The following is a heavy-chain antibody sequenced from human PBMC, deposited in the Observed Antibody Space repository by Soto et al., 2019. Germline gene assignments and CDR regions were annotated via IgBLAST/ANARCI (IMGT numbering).Heavy chain of an antibody. J-gene: IGHJ4*02. CDR2: IWYDGSNK. CDR3: AREKYYQDSSGYYYGLDYIDL. V-gene: IGHV3-33*01. CDR1: GFTFSSYG. D-gene: IGHD3-22*01. Sequence: GWSLRLSCAASGFTFSSYGMHWVRQAPGKGLEWVAVIWYDGSNKYYADSVKCRFTISRDNSNNTLYLQMNSLRAEDTAVYYCAREKYYQDSSGYYYGLDYIDLWGQGX.